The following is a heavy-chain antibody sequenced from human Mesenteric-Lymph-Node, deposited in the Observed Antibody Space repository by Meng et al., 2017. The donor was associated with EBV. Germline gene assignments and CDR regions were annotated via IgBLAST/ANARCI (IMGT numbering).Heavy chain of an antibody. Sequence: QVQLQASGLGLVGPSGTLSLTCFVSGGSISSSNWWSWVRQSPGKGLEWIGEIYHGGSTNYNPSLKSRVTMSVDKSQNQFSLKLTSVTAADRAIYYRARGEIVRGEWYFDLWGRGTLVTVSS. J-gene: IGHJ2*01. V-gene: IGHV4-4*02. D-gene: IGHD1-26*01. CDR2: IYHGGST. CDR1: GGSISSSNW. CDR3: ARGEIVRGEWYFDL.